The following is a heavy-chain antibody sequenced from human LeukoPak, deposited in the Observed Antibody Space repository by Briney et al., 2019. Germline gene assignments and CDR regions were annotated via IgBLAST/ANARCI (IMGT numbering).Heavy chain of an antibody. J-gene: IGHJ4*02. CDR1: GYSFSNEW. Sequence: PGESLKISCKASGYSFSNEWIGWVRQVPGKGLEWMGIIHPPDSDTRYSPSFQGQVTISVDKSISTAYLQWSSLKASDTAMYCCARQDGSGIYYKDNWGQGTLVTVSS. D-gene: IGHD3-10*01. V-gene: IGHV5-51*01. CDR2: IHPPDSDT. CDR3: ARQDGSGIYYKDN.